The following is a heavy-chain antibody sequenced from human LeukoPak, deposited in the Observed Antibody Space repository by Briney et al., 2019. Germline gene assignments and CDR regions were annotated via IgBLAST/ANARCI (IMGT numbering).Heavy chain of an antibody. CDR2: INPNSGGT. D-gene: IGHD2-2*01. CDR1: GYTFTGYY. J-gene: IGHJ5*02. CDR3: ARGGIVVVPAAIAPFDP. V-gene: IGHV1-2*02. Sequence: ASVKVSCKASGYTFTGYYMHWVRQAPGQGLEWMGWINPNSGGTSYAQKFQGRVTMTRDTSISTAYMELSRLRSDDTAVYYCARGGIVVVPAAIAPFDPWGQGTLVTVSS.